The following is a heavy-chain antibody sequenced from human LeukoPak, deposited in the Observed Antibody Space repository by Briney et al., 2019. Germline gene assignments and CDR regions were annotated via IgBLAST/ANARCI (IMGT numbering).Heavy chain of an antibody. D-gene: IGHD3-3*01. V-gene: IGHV4-34*01. CDR1: GGSFSGYY. Sequence: PSETLSLTCAVYGGSFSGYYWSWIRQPPGKGLEWIGEINHSGSTNYNPSLKSRVTISVDTSKNQFSLKLSSVTAADTAVYYCASDDFWSGYMYPDVWGKGTTVIVSS. CDR3: ASDDFWSGYMYPDV. J-gene: IGHJ6*04. CDR2: INHSGST.